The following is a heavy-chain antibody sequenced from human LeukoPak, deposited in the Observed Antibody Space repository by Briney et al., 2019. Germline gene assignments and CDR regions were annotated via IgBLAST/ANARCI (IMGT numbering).Heavy chain of an antibody. Sequence: SETLSLTCAVRGGSFSGYHWSWIRQPPGKGLEWIGEINPGGSANHNPSLEGRVTISLDTSENQFSLNLNSVTAADTAVYFCARGPIVADTGYFDAWGQGALVTVSS. CDR3: ARGPIVADTGYFDA. CDR2: INPGGSA. J-gene: IGHJ4*02. V-gene: IGHV4-34*01. D-gene: IGHD5-12*01. CDR1: GGSFSGYH.